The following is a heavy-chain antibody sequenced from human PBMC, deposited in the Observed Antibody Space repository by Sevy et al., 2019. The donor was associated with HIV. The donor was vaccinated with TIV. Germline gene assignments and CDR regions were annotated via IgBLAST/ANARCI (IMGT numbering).Heavy chain of an antibody. J-gene: IGHJ4*02. CDR1: GFIFSNYG. CDR3: AKDLAGTGRRYFDY. CDR2: IRYDGSDK. D-gene: IGHD6-13*01. V-gene: IGHV3-30*02. Sequence: GGSLRLSCAASGFIFSNYGMHWVRQVPGKGLEWVTFIRYDGSDKYYAASVKGRFTISRDDSKNTLYLQMDSLRAEDTAIYYCAKDLAGTGRRYFDYWGQGTLVTVSS.